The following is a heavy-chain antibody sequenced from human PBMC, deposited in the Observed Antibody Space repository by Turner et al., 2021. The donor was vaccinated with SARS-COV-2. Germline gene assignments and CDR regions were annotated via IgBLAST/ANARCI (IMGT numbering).Heavy chain of an antibody. CDR3: AKKTTDCSGGTCHEYFEY. V-gene: IGHV1-69*01. Sequence: QVQLVTSGAEVKQPGSSVKVSCKASGGTFSSYAITWVRQAPGQGLEWMAGIIPIFGTANYAQKFQGRVTITADESTSTAYMELSSLRSEDTAVYYCAKKTTDCSGGTCHEYFEYWGQGTLVTVSS. D-gene: IGHD2-15*01. CDR2: IIPIFGTA. J-gene: IGHJ4*02. CDR1: GGTFSSYA.